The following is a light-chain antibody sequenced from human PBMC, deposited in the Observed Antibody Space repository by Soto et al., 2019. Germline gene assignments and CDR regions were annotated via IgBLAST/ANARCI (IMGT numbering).Light chain of an antibody. CDR3: QQLKRYPLT. V-gene: IGKV1-12*01. Sequence: DIQMTQSPSSVSASVGDRVTITCRASQGISSWLAWYQQKPEKAPKLVIYDASSLQSGVPSRFSGSGSGTDFTLTISSLQAEDFATYYCQQLKRYPLTFGQGTRLEIK. CDR1: QGISSW. J-gene: IGKJ5*01. CDR2: DAS.